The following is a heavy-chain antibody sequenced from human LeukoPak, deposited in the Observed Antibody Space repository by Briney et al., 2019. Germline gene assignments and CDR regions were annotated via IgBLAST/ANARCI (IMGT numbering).Heavy chain of an antibody. CDR1: GFTFSSYA. J-gene: IGHJ4*02. Sequence: GGSLRLSCSASGFTFSSYAMHWVRQAPGKGLEYVSAISSNTGSTYYADSVKGRFTISRDNSKNTLYLQMSSLRAEDTAVYYCVKELYYYGSGGFDYWGQGTLVTVSS. CDR2: ISSNTGST. CDR3: VKELYYYGSGGFDY. D-gene: IGHD3-10*01. V-gene: IGHV3-64D*06.